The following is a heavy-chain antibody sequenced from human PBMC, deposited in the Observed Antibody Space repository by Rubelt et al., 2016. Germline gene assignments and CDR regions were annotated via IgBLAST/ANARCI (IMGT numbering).Heavy chain of an antibody. D-gene: IGHD2-2*02. CDR1: GGSFSGYY. J-gene: IGHJ5*02. CDR3: ARRPSCSGSTTCYTRWFDP. Sequence: QVQLQQWGAGLLKPSETLSLTCGVYGGSFSGYYWSWIRQPPGKGLEWIGEINHSGSSNYNPSLKSRVTISVDTSKNQFSLRLTFGTAADTAVYYCARRPSCSGSTTCYTRWFDPWGQGTLVTVSS. V-gene: IGHV4-34*01. CDR2: INHSGSS.